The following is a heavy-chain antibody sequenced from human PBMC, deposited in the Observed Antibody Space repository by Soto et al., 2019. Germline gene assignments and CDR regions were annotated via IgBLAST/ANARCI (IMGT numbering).Heavy chain of an antibody. Sequence: PGGSLRLSCAASGFAFSSYWMSWVRQAPGKGLEWVANIKQDGSEKYYVDSVKGRFTISRDNAKNSLYLQMNSLRAEDTAVYYCARTSYYDAFDIWGQGTMVTVSS. J-gene: IGHJ3*02. CDR2: IKQDGSEK. V-gene: IGHV3-7*03. CDR3: ARTSYYDAFDI. CDR1: GFAFSSYW. D-gene: IGHD2-2*01.